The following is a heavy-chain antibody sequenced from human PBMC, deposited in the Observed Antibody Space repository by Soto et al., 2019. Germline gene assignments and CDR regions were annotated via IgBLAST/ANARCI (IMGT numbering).Heavy chain of an antibody. Sequence: SETLCVSWTVAGGSSISYCCSWIRQPPGKGLEWIGYIYFRGSTNYNPSLKSRVTISVDTSKNQSSLKLTSVTAADTAVYYCARAHDSSGYWPFGYWGQGTLVTVS. CDR3: ARAHDSSGYWPFGY. J-gene: IGHJ4*02. CDR1: GGSSISYC. CDR2: IYFRGST. D-gene: IGHD3-22*01. V-gene: IGHV4-59*01.